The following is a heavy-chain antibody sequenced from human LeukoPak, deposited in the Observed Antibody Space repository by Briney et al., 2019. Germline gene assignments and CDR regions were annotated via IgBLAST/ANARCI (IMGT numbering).Heavy chain of an antibody. J-gene: IGHJ4*02. CDR1: DGSISSSSYY. CDR2: IYYSGST. D-gene: IGHD3-10*01. CDR3: ARHDYYGSGSYYTFDY. Sequence: AAETLSLTCTVSDGSISSSSYYWGWIRQPPGKGLEWIGSIYYSGSTYYNPSLKSRVTISVDTSKNQFSLKLSSVTAADTAVYYCARHDYYGSGSYYTFDYWGQGTLVTVSS. V-gene: IGHV4-39*01.